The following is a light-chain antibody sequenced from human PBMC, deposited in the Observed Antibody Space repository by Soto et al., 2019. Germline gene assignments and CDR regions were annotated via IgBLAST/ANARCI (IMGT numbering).Light chain of an antibody. Sequence: QSVLTQPASVSGSPGQSITISCTGTSSDVGGYNSVSWYQQHPGKAPQLMIYEVNNRPSGVSNRFSGSKSGNTASLTISGLQAEDEADYYCNSYTSDTTYVFGTGTKLTVL. CDR1: SSDVGGYNS. J-gene: IGLJ1*01. CDR3: NSYTSDTTYV. V-gene: IGLV2-14*01. CDR2: EVN.